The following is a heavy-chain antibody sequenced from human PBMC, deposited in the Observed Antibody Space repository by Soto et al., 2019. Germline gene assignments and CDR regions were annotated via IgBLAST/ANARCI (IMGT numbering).Heavy chain of an antibody. Sequence: QVQLVQSGAEVKKPGASVKVSCKASGYTFTSYDINWVRQATGQGLEWMGWMNPNSGNTGYAQKFQGRVTMTRNTSISTAYMELCSLRSEDTAVYYSARERRHYDILRAFDPWGQGTLVTVSS. CDR1: GYTFTSYD. D-gene: IGHD3-9*01. CDR2: MNPNSGNT. CDR3: ARERRHYDILRAFDP. J-gene: IGHJ5*02. V-gene: IGHV1-8*01.